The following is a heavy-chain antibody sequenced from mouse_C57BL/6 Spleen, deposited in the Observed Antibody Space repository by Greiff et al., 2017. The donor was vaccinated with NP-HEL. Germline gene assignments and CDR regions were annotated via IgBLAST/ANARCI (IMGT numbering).Heavy chain of an antibody. V-gene: IGHV1-55*01. Sequence: QVQLQQPGAELVKPGASVKMSCKASGYTFTSYWITWVKQRPGQGLEWIGDIYPGSGSTNYNEKFKSKATLTVDTSSSTAYMQLSSLTSEDSAVYYCARNYDSNYGNYFDYWGQGTTLTVSS. CDR2: IYPGSGST. J-gene: IGHJ2*01. CDR1: GYTFTSYW. D-gene: IGHD2-5*01. CDR3: ARNYDSNYGNYFDY.